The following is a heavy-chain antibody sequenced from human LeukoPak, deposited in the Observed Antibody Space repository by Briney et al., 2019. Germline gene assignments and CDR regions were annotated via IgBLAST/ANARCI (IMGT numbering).Heavy chain of an antibody. CDR3: AKAGKDPYSSSWRPPFDY. J-gene: IGHJ4*02. CDR1: GFTFSSYG. D-gene: IGHD6-13*01. V-gene: IGHV3-33*06. CDR2: IWYDGSNK. Sequence: GGSLRLSCAASGFTFSSYGMHWVRQAPGKGLEWVAVIWYDGSNKYYADSVKGRFTISRENSKNTLYLQMNSLRAEDTAVYYCAKAGKDPYSSSWRPPFDYWGQGALVTVSS.